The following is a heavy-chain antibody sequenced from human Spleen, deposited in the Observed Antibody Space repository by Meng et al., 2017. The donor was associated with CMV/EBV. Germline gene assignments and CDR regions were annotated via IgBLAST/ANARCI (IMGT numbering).Heavy chain of an antibody. V-gene: IGHV1-69*10. CDR3: VRSRITGEGYFDY. CDR2: IIPILAIT. D-gene: IGHD7-27*01. CDR1: GGTFSSYA. J-gene: IGHJ4*02. Sequence: SVKVSCKASGGTFSSYAITWVRQAPGQGLEWMGGIIPILAITYYAQKFQGRVTITADKPTSTAYMDLSSLRSEDTAVYYCVRSRITGEGYFDYWGQGTLVTVSS.